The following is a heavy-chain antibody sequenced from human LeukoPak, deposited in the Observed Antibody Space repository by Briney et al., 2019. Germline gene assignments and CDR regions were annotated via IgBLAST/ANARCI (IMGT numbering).Heavy chain of an antibody. Sequence: GGSLRLSCAASGFTFSSFETNWVRQAPGKGLEWVSYISSSGTDIYFADSVKGRFTISRDNAKNSLYLQMNSLRAEDTAVYYCARSRPGYYDSSGYYYWEYLQHWGQGTLVTVSS. CDR1: GFTFSSFE. CDR2: ISSSGTDI. CDR3: ARSRPGYYDSSGYYYWEYLQH. D-gene: IGHD3-22*01. J-gene: IGHJ1*01. V-gene: IGHV3-48*03.